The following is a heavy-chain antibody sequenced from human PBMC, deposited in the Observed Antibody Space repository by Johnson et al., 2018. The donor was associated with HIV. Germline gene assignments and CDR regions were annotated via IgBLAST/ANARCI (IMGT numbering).Heavy chain of an antibody. D-gene: IGHD1-26*01. CDR3: AKVNLRYSVFTGAFDI. Sequence: QVQLVESGGGLVQPGRSLRLSCAASGFTFSSYGMHWVRQAPGKGLEWVAVISYDGSNRYYADSVKGRFNISRDNSKNTLYLQMNSLRADDTAVYYCAKVNLRYSVFTGAFDIWGQGTMVTVSS. J-gene: IGHJ3*02. CDR1: GFTFSSYG. CDR2: ISYDGSNR. V-gene: IGHV3-30*18.